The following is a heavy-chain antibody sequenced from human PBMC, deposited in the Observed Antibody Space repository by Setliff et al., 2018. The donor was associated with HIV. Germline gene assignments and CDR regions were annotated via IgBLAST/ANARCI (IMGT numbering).Heavy chain of an antibody. CDR1: GFTFSTYA. Sequence: QTGGSLRLSCAASGFTFSTYAMSWVRQAPGRGLEWVSAISATTGDTYYSDSVKGRFTISRDNSKNTVYLQMSSLRPDDTAVYHCAKGPLHGGFDIWGQGTMVTVSS. J-gene: IGHJ3*02. CDR3: AKGPLHGGFDI. V-gene: IGHV3-23*01. D-gene: IGHD2-15*01. CDR2: ISATTGDT.